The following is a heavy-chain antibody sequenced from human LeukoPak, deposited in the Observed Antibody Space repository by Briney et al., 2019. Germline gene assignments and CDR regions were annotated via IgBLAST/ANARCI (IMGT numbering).Heavy chain of an antibody. Sequence: GGSLRLSCAASGFTFSSYTMSWVRQAPGKGLEWVSTITTSDGNTYYADSVKGRFTVSRDNSKNSLFLQMNSLRAEDTAVYYCAKDGGLWVSAHWGDSWGRGTLVTVSS. CDR3: AKDGGLWVSAHWGDS. CDR2: ITTSDGNT. V-gene: IGHV3-23*01. D-gene: IGHD7-27*01. CDR1: GFTFSSYT. J-gene: IGHJ4*02.